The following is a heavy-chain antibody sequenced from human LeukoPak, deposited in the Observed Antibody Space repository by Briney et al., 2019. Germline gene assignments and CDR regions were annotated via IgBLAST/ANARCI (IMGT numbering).Heavy chain of an antibody. D-gene: IGHD2-2*01. CDR2: INHSGST. CDR3: ARSLYQLPIDY. CDR1: GGSFSGYY. Sequence: SSETLSLTCAVYGGSFSGYYWSWIRQPPGKGLEWIGEINHSGSTNYNPSLKSRVTISVDTSKNQFSLKLSSMTAADTAVYYCARSLYQLPIDYWGQGTLVTVSS. V-gene: IGHV4-34*01. J-gene: IGHJ4*02.